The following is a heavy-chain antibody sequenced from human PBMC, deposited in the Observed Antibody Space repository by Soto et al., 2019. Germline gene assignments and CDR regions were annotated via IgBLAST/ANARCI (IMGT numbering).Heavy chain of an antibody. D-gene: IGHD3-16*01. Sequence: QLQLQESGPGLVKPSETLSLTCTVSGGSISSSSYYWGWIRQPPGKGLEWIGSIYSSGYTYYNPPLKSRVTISVDTSKNQFSLKLSSVTAADTAVYYCARHNGPLYVGYYYDMDVWGQGTTVTVSS. CDR2: IYSSGYT. J-gene: IGHJ6*02. V-gene: IGHV4-39*01. CDR1: GGSISSSSYY. CDR3: ARHNGPLYVGYYYDMDV.